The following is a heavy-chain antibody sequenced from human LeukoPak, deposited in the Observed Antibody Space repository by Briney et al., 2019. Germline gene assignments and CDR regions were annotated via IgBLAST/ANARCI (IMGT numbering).Heavy chain of an antibody. V-gene: IGHV3-23*01. CDR1: GFTFSSYA. CDR3: AKEIYGASTGARFQH. J-gene: IGHJ1*01. Sequence: PGGSLRLSCAASGFTFSSYAMSWVRQAPGKGLEWVSVISGSGGSTYYADSVQGRLTISRDNSKNTLYLQMNSLRAEDTAVYYCAKEIYGASTGARFQHRGQGTLLTVSS. CDR2: ISGSGGST. D-gene: IGHD4-17*01.